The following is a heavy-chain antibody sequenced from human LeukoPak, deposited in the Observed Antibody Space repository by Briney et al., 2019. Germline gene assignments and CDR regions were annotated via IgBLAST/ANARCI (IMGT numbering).Heavy chain of an antibody. CDR3: AKDVTIFGVVSLDY. Sequence: GGSLRLSCAASGFTFSSYAMSWVRQAPGKGLEWVSAISGSGGSTYYAGSVKGRFTISRDNSKNTLYLQMNSLRAEDTAVYYCAKDVTIFGVVSLDYWGQGTLVTVSS. CDR2: ISGSGGST. CDR1: GFTFSSYA. J-gene: IGHJ4*02. V-gene: IGHV3-23*01. D-gene: IGHD3-3*01.